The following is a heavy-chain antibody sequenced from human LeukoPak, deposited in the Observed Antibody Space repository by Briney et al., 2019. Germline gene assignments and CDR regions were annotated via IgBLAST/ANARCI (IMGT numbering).Heavy chain of an antibody. CDR3: ARPCSGGACWWFDS. CDR1: GYTFTGYY. V-gene: IGHV1-2*02. D-gene: IGHD2-15*01. CDR2: INPNSAGR. Sequence: ASVKVSCKAAGYTFTGYYLHWVRQAPGQGLEWMGWINPNSAGRKYAQKFEGRVTMNRDTSISTAYLELSSLRSDDTAVYYCARPCSGGACWWFDSWGQGTLVTVSS. J-gene: IGHJ5*01.